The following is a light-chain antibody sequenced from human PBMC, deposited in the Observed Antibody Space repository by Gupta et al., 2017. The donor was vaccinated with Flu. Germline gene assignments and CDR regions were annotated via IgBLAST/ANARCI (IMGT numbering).Light chain of an antibody. V-gene: IGKV1-33*01. CDR3: QQEHKLPIT. CDR2: DAS. CDR1: QDIINF. J-gene: IGKJ5*01. Sequence: DIQMTQSPSSLSASVGDRVSISCQASQDIINFLAWYQQEPGKAPKLLMFDASRLETGVPARFSGRGSGTDFTLTISSLQPEDIATYYCQQEHKLPITFGQGTRMDIK.